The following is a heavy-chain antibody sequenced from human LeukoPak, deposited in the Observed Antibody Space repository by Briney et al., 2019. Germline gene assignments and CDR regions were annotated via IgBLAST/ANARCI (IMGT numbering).Heavy chain of an antibody. D-gene: IGHD3-22*01. J-gene: IGHJ3*02. CDR1: GDSVRSDSHY. Sequence: PSETLSLTCSVSGDSVRSDSHYWSWIRQPPGKGLEWIGNAYYSGRTAYNPSLKSRVTISVDISKNQFSLQLNSVTAADTAVYYCVRETATYYYDSRGYYRQIEVFDIWGQGTPVIVSS. CDR3: VRETATYYYDSRGYYRQIEVFDI. CDR2: AYYSGRT. V-gene: IGHV4-61*01.